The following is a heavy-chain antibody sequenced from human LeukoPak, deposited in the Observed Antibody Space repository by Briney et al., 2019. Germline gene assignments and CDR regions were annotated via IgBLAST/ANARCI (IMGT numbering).Heavy chain of an antibody. CDR1: GFTFSSYG. CDR3: AKDYGDYARIFDY. Sequence: PGGSLRLSCAASGFTFSSYGMHWVRQAPGKGLEWVAFIRYDGSNKYYADSVKGRFTISRDNSKNTLYLQMNSLRAEDTAMYYCAKDYGDYARIFDYWGQGTLVTVSS. V-gene: IGHV3-30*02. D-gene: IGHD4-17*01. CDR2: IRYDGSNK. J-gene: IGHJ4*02.